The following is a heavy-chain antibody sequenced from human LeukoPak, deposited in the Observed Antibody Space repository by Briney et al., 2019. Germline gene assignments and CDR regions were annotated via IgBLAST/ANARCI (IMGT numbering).Heavy chain of an antibody. Sequence: GGSLRLSCAASGFTFSSYWMTWVRQAPGRGLEWVASIKQDGSEKYYVDSVKGRFTISRHNAKDLLYRQMNSLRYEDAAVYYRARDRSFSSRGQGNLVTASS. J-gene: IGHJ4*02. CDR1: GFTFSSYW. V-gene: IGHV3-7*01. D-gene: IGHD2/OR15-2a*01. CDR2: IKQDGSEK. CDR3: ARDRSFSS.